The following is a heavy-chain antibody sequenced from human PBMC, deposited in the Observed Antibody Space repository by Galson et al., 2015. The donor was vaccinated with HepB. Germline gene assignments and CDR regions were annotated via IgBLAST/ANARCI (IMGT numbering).Heavy chain of an antibody. CDR2: INPNSGDT. CDR1: GYTFTDYY. CDR3: ARDRSVDLGMGSDWYYGVDV. V-gene: IGHV1-2*02. D-gene: IGHD7-27*01. J-gene: IGHJ6*02. Sequence: SVKVSCKASGYTFTDYYIHWVRQAPGQGLEWMGWINPNSGDTNFAQKFQGRVTMTRVASISTAYMELNRLTSDDTAVYYCARDRSVDLGMGSDWYYGVDVWGPGTTVTVSS.